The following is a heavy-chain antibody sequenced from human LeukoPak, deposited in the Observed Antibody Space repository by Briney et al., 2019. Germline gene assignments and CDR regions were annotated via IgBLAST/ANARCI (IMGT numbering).Heavy chain of an antibody. CDR2: ISSSSSYI. CDR1: GFTFSSYS. CDR3: AGDEGGAARSFDY. J-gene: IGHJ4*02. D-gene: IGHD6-6*01. Sequence: GGSLRLSCAASGFTFSSYSMNWVRQAPGKGLEWVSSISSSSSYIYYADSVKGRFTISRDNAKNSPYLQMNSLRAEDTAVYYCAGDEGGAARSFDYWGQGTLVTVSS. V-gene: IGHV3-21*01.